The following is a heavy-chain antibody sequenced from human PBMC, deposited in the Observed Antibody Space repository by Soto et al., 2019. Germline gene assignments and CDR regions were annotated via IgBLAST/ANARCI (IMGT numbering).Heavy chain of an antibody. CDR3: ARQEGGFNYWNYPIGDWFDP. Sequence: PGESLKISCKGSGYSFTSYWIGWVRQMPGKGLEWMGIIYPGDSDTRYSPSFQGQVTISADKSISTAYLQWSSLKASDTAMYYCARQEGGFNYWNYPIGDWFDPWGQGTLVTVSS. J-gene: IGHJ5*02. D-gene: IGHD1-7*01. CDR2: IYPGDSDT. CDR1: GYSFTSYW. V-gene: IGHV5-51*01.